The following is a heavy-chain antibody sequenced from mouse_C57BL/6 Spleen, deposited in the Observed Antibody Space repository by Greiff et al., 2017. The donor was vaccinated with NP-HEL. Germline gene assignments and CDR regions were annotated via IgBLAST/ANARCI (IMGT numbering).Heavy chain of an antibody. Sequence: EVQLVESGGGLVKPGGSLKLSCAASGFTFSDYGMHWVRQAPEKGLEWVAYISSGSSTIYYADTVKGRFTISRDNAKNTLFLQRTSLRSEDTAMYYCARRATTVVATNFDVWGTGTTVTVSS. CDR1: GFTFSDYG. D-gene: IGHD1-1*01. CDR2: ISSGSSTI. J-gene: IGHJ1*03. CDR3: ARRATTVVATNFDV. V-gene: IGHV5-17*01.